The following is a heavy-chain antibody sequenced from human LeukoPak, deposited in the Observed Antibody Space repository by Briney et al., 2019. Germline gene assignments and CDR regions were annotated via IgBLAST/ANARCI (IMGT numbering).Heavy chain of an antibody. J-gene: IGHJ1*01. V-gene: IGHV3-53*01. CDR1: GFTVGNNC. CDR3: ARDPPGIAASVSGG. CDR2: IYSGGST. Sequence: GGSLRLTCTASGFTVGNNCMNWFRQAPGKGLEWVSLIYSGGSTYYADSVKGRFTISRGNSKNTLYLQMSSLRVEDTAVYYCARDPPGIAASVSGGWGQGTLVTVSS. D-gene: IGHD6-13*01.